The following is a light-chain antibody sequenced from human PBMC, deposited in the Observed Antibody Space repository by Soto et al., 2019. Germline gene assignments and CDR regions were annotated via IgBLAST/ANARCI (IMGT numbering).Light chain of an antibody. J-gene: IGKJ3*01. V-gene: IGKV3-15*01. CDR2: GAS. CDR3: QQYTKWPR. Sequence: EIVMTQSPATLSVSPGERATLSCRASQSVGSNLAWYQQKPGQAPRLLIYGASTRANGIPARFSGTGSGTEFTLTISSLQSEDFALYYCQQYTKWPRFGPGTKVIS. CDR1: QSVGSN.